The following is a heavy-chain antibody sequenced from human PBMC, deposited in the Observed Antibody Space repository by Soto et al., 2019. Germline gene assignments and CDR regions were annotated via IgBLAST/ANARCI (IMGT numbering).Heavy chain of an antibody. CDR3: ARDFLDDYGGNSGFDY. D-gene: IGHD4-17*01. CDR1: GRSISSVNYY. J-gene: IGHJ4*02. CDR2: IYNSGST. Sequence: SETLSLTCTVSGRSISSVNYYWSWIRQPPGKGLEWIGYIYNSGSTYYNPSLKSRVTISVDTSKNQFSLKLSSVTAADTAVYYCARDFLDDYGGNSGFDYWGQGTLVTVSS. V-gene: IGHV4-30-4*01.